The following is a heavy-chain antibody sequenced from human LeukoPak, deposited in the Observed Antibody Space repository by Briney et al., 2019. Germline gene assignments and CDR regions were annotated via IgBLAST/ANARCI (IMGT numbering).Heavy chain of an antibody. D-gene: IGHD4-17*01. J-gene: IGHJ6*02. CDR1: GFTFSSYA. Sequence: GGSLRLSCAASGFTFSSYAMSWVRQAPGKGLVWVPRINSDGSSTSYADSVKGRFTISRDNAKNTLYLQMNSLRAEDTAVYYCARDSTDYGDYAGSYYYYGMDVWGQGTTVTVSS. CDR3: ARDSTDYGDYAGSYYYYGMDV. V-gene: IGHV3-74*01. CDR2: INSDGSST.